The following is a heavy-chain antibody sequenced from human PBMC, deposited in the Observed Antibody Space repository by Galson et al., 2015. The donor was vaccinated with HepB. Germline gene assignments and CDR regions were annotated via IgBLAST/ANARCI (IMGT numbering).Heavy chain of an antibody. CDR1: GFTFSSYA. CDR2: ISYDGSNK. J-gene: IGHJ6*02. Sequence: SLRLSCAASGFTFSSYAIHWVRQAPGKGLEWVAVISYDGSNKYYADSVKGRFTISRDNSKNTLYLQMNSLRAEDTAVYYCARSLGAGTEDYYYYGMDVWGQGTTVTVSS. V-gene: IGHV3-30*04. D-gene: IGHD1-7*01. CDR3: ARSLGAGTEDYYYYGMDV.